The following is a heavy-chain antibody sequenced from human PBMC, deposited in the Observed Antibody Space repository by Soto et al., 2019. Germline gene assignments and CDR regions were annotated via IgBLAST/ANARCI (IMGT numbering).Heavy chain of an antibody. V-gene: IGHV1-2*04. CDR3: AQTSGYDIFDY. CDR1: GYTFTGYY. Sequence: ASVKVSCKASGYTFTGYYMHWVRQAPGQGLEWMGWINPNSGGTNYAQKFQGWVTMTRDTSISTAYMELSSLRSEDTAVYYCAQTSGYDIFDYWGQGTLVTVSS. CDR2: INPNSGGT. D-gene: IGHD5-12*01. J-gene: IGHJ4*02.